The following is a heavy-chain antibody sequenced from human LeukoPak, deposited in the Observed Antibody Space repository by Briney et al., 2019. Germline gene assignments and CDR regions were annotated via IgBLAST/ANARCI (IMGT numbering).Heavy chain of an antibody. CDR1: GGSFSGYY. CDR3: ARGPEDYYGSGSYYTWAIYYFDY. D-gene: IGHD3-10*01. CDR2: IYHSGST. V-gene: IGHV4-34*01. Sequence: PSETLSLTCAVYGGSFSGYYWSWIRQPPGKGLEWIGSIYHSGSTYYNPSLKSRVTISVDTSKNQFSLKLSSVTAADTAVYYCARGPEDYYGSGSYYTWAIYYFDYWGQGTLVTVSS. J-gene: IGHJ4*02.